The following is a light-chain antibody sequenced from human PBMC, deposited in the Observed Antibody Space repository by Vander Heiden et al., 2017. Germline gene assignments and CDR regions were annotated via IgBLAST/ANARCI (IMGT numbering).Light chain of an antibody. Sequence: QSVLTQPPSMPAAPGPKVTITCSGSSSNIGIQYVTWYQHLPGTAPKLLIFENNKRPSGIPDRFSGSKSGTSATLDIIGLQAGDEADYYCETWESGLEAVVFGGGTKLTVL. CDR1: SSNIGIQY. V-gene: IGLV1-51*02. CDR2: ENN. J-gene: IGLJ2*01. CDR3: ETWESGLEAVV.